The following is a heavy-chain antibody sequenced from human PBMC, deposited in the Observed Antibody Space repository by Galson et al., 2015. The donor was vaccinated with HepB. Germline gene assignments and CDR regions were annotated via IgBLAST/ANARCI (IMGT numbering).Heavy chain of an antibody. D-gene: IGHD2-2*01. CDR1: GYTFTSYG. CDR2: ISAYNGNT. CDR3: ARDGGYCSSTSCFHWYFDL. V-gene: IGHV1-18*04. J-gene: IGHJ2*01. Sequence: SVKVSCKASGYTFTSYGISWVRQAPGQGLEWMGWISAYNGNTNYAQKLQGRVTMTTDTSTSTAYMELRSLRSDDTAVYYCARDGGYCSSTSCFHWYFDLWGRGTLVTVSS.